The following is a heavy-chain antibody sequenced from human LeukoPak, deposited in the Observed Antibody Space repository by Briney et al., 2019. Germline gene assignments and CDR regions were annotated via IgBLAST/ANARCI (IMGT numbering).Heavy chain of an antibody. J-gene: IGHJ4*02. CDR1: GFSRSTSGMC. D-gene: IGHD3-9*01. CDR2: IDWDDDK. V-gene: IGHV2-70*11. CDR3: ARISLGLTDYPK. Sequence: SGPTLVNPTQTLTLTCTFSGFSRSTSGMCVSWIRQPPGKALEWLARIDWDDDKYYSTSLKTRLTISKDTSKNQVVLTMTNMDPVDTATYYCARISLGLTDYPKWGQGTLVTVSS.